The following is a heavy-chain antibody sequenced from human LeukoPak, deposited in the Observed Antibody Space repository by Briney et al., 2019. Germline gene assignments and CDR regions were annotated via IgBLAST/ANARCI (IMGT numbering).Heavy chain of an antibody. D-gene: IGHD3-10*01. J-gene: IGHJ4*02. CDR2: ISSSSGYI. CDR1: GFTFSSYS. Sequence: GGSLRLSCAASGFTFSSYSMNWVRQAPGKGLEWVSSISSSSGYIYYADSVKGRFTISRDNAKNSLYLQMNSLRAEDTAVYYCARGAGAFDYWGQGTLVTVSS. CDR3: ARGAGAFDY. V-gene: IGHV3-21*01.